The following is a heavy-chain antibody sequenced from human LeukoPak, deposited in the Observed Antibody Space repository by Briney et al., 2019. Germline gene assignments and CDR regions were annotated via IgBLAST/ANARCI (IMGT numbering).Heavy chain of an antibody. Sequence: GGSLILSCAASGFIFSNYAMSWVRQVPGRGLEWVSVIYSGGSTYYADSVKGRFTISRDNSKNTLYLQMNSLRAEDTAVYYCARYYYGSGSDLFWGQGTLVTVSS. V-gene: IGHV3-66*01. J-gene: IGHJ4*02. CDR2: IYSGGST. D-gene: IGHD3-10*01. CDR3: ARYYYGSGSDLF. CDR1: GFIFSNYA.